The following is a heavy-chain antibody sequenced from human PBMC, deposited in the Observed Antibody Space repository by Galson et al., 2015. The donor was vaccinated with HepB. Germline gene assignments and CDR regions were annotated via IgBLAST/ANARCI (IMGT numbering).Heavy chain of an antibody. J-gene: IGHJ3*02. Sequence: SLRLSCAASGFTFSSYWMSWVRQAQGKGLEWVANIKQDGSEKYYVDSVKGRFTISRDNAKNSLYLQMNSLRAEDKAVDYCAKLDFSDAFDIWGQGTMVTVSS. CDR3: AKLDFSDAFDI. CDR1: GFTFSSYW. V-gene: IGHV3-7*01. D-gene: IGHD3-3*01. CDR2: IKQDGSEK.